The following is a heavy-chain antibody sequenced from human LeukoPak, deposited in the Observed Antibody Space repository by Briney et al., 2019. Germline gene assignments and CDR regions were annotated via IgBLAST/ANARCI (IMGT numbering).Heavy chain of an antibody. Sequence: SGTLSLTCAVSGGSFSSSNWWRWVRQPPGKGLEWVGEIYHSGSTNYNPSLKSRVTISVDKSKNQFSLKLSSVTAADAAVYYCARFLWGSYENYFDYWGQGTLVTVSS. D-gene: IGHD3-16*01. V-gene: IGHV4-4*02. CDR2: IYHSGST. J-gene: IGHJ4*02. CDR3: ARFLWGSYENYFDY. CDR1: GGSFSSSNW.